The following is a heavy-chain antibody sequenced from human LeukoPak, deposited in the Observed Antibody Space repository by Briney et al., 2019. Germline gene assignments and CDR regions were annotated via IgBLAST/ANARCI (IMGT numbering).Heavy chain of an antibody. CDR1: GGSFSGYY. D-gene: IGHD3-22*01. CDR2: INHSGST. V-gene: IGHV4-34*01. CDR3: ARSHYYDSSGSQNNWFDP. J-gene: IGHJ5*02. Sequence: SETLSLTCAVYGGSFSGYYWSWIRQPPGKGLEWIGEINHSGSTNYNPSLKGRVTISVDTSKNQFSLKLSSVTAADTAVYYCARSHYYDSSGSQNNWFDPWGQGTLVTVSS.